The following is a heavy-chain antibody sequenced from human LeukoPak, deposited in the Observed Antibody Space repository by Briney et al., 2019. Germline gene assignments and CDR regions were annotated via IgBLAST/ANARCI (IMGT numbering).Heavy chain of an antibody. CDR1: GFTFSGYA. D-gene: IGHD3-3*01. J-gene: IGHJ5*02. Sequence: PGGSLRLSCAASGFTFSGYAMSWVRQAPGKGLEWVSAISGSGASTNYADSVKGRFTISRDNSKDTLYLQMNSLRAEDTAIYYCAKQEAYDFWSGGYFDPWGQGTLVTVSS. V-gene: IGHV3-23*01. CDR3: AKQEAYDFWSGGYFDP. CDR2: ISGSGAST.